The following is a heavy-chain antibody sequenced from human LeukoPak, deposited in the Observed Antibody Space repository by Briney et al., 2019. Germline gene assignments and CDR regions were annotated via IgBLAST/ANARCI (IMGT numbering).Heavy chain of an antibody. Sequence: SVKVSCKASGGTFSSYAISWVRQAPGQGLEWMGRIIPILSIANYAQKFQGRVTITADKSTSTAYMELSSLRSEDTAVYYCARDSPLYGDYYFDYWGQGTLVTVSS. CDR3: ARDSPLYGDYYFDY. J-gene: IGHJ4*02. CDR1: GGTFSSYA. CDR2: IIPILSIA. D-gene: IGHD4-17*01. V-gene: IGHV1-69*04.